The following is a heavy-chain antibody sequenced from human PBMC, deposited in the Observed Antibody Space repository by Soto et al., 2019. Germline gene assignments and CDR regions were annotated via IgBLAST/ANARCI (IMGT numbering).Heavy chain of an antibody. J-gene: IGHJ4*02. CDR1: GFTFSSYW. CDR2: INSDGSGT. V-gene: IGHV3-74*01. CDR3: ASQLWDQKIDY. D-gene: IGHD5-18*01. Sequence: GGSLRLSCAASGFTFSSYWMHWVRQAPGKGLVWVSRINSDGSGTSYADSVKGRFTISRDNAKNTLYLQMNSLRAEDTAVYYCASQLWDQKIDYWGPGTLVTVSS.